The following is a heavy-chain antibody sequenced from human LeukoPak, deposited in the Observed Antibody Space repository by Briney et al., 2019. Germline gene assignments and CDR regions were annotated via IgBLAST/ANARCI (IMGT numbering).Heavy chain of an antibody. V-gene: IGHV4-30-2*01. D-gene: IGHD5-18*01. J-gene: IGHJ4*02. CDR1: GGSISSGGYS. CDR2: IYHSGST. Sequence: PSQTLSLTCVVSGGSISSGGYSWSWIRQPPGKGLEWIGYIYHSGSTYYNPSLKSRVTISVDRSKNQFSLKLSSVTAADTAVYYCARARGYSYGYFDYWGQGTPVTVSS. CDR3: ARARGYSYGYFDY.